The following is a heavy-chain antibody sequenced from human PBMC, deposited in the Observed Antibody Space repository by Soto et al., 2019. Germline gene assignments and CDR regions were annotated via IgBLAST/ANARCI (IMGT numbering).Heavy chain of an antibody. CDR1: GGSVSSGSYY. D-gene: IGHD5-12*01. V-gene: IGHV4-61*01. Sequence: TSETLSLTCTVSGGSVSSGSYYWSWIRQPPGKGLEWIGYIYYSGSTNYNPSLKSRVTISVDTSKNQFSLKLSSVTAADTAVYYCARQVEMATIVRFDPWGQGTLVTVS. CDR3: ARQVEMATIVRFDP. CDR2: IYYSGST. J-gene: IGHJ5*02.